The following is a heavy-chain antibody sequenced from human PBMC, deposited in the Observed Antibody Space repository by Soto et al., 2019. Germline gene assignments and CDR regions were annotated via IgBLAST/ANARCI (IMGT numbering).Heavy chain of an antibody. V-gene: IGHV3-30-3*01. CDR1: GFTFRSYH. D-gene: IGHD5-18*01. CDR3: ARAMDTAMTSKDNWFDP. Sequence: QPGGSLRLSCAASGFTFRSYHLHWVRQAPGKGLEWVATISTDENKTYYTDSVKGRFTISRDNSKNTLYLQVNSLRAEDTAVYYCARAMDTAMTSKDNWFDPWGQGTLVTVSS. J-gene: IGHJ5*02. CDR2: ISTDENKT.